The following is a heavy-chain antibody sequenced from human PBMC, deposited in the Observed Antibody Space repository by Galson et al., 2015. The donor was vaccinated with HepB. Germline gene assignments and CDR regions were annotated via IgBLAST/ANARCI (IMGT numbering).Heavy chain of an antibody. V-gene: IGHV6-1*01. CDR1: GDSVSSHGAA. J-gene: IGHJ3*02. D-gene: IGHD5/OR15-5a*01. Sequence: CAISGDSVSSHGAAWNWIRQSPSIGLEWLGRTYYRSKWYYDYAVSVKSRMTINPDTSKNQFSLQLNSVTPEDTAVYYCAGAVSGAFDIWGQGTMVTVSS. CDR2: TYYRSKWYY. CDR3: AGAVSGAFDI.